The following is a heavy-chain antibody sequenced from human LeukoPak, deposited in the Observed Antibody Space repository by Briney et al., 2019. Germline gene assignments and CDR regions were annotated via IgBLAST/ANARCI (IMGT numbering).Heavy chain of an antibody. CDR2: INPSGGST. CDR3: AREVGYSSSSPSPSIDY. Sequence: GASVKVSCKASGGTFSSYAISWVRQAPGQGLEWMGIINPSGGSTSYAQKFQGRVTMTRDTSTSTVYMELSSLRSEDTAVYYCAREVGYSSSSPSPSIDYWGQGTLVTVSS. CDR1: GGTFSSYA. J-gene: IGHJ4*02. V-gene: IGHV1-46*01. D-gene: IGHD6-13*01.